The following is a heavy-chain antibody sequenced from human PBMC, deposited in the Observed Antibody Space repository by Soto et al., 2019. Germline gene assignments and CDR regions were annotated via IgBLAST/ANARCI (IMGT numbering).Heavy chain of an antibody. Sequence: PGGSLRLSCAASGFTFSSYSMNWVRQAPGKGLEWVSSISSSSSYIYYADSVKGRFTISRDNAKNSLYLEMNSLRAEDTAVYYCARARRTESHYDSSRYTAEYFQYWGQGTLVTVSS. D-gene: IGHD3-22*01. V-gene: IGHV3-21*04. CDR2: ISSSSSYI. J-gene: IGHJ1*01. CDR1: GFTFSSYS. CDR3: ARARRTESHYDSSRYTAEYFQY.